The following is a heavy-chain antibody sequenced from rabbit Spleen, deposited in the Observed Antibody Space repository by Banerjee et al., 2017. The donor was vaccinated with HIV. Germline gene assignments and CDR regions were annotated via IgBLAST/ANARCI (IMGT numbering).Heavy chain of an antibody. V-gene: IGHV1S45*01. CDR3: ARDVHSNSDL. D-gene: IGHD1-1*01. J-gene: IGHJ4*01. Sequence: QQQLEESGGDLVKPGASLTLTCKASGFDLSSYWMSWVRQAPGKGLEWIACIATSTGGTYYASWAKGRFTISKTSSTTVTLQMTSLTAADTATYFCARDVHSNSDLWGPGTLVTVS. CDR1: GFDLSSYW. CDR2: IATSTGGT.